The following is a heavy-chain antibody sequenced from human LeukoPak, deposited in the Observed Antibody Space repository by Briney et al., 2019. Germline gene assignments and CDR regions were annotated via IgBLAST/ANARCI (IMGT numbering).Heavy chain of an antibody. V-gene: IGHV3-21*04. J-gene: IGHJ5*02. CDR3: AKTPFFRQLLFDP. CDR2: ISSSSSYI. Sequence: PGGSLRLSCAASGFTFSSYSMNWVRQAPGKGLEWVSSISSSSSYIYYADSVKGRFTISRDNSKNTLYLQMNSLRAEDTAVYYCAKTPFFRQLLFDPWGQGTLVTVSS. D-gene: IGHD2-2*01. CDR1: GFTFSSYS.